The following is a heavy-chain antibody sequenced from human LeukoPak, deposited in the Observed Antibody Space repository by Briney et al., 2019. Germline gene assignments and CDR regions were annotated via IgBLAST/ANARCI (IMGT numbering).Heavy chain of an antibody. J-gene: IGHJ5*02. V-gene: IGHV3-30*18. CDR1: GFTFSSYG. CDR3: AKDSSPPAANGGFDP. CDR2: ISYDGSNK. Sequence: GGSLRLSCAASGFTFSSYGMHWVRQAPGKGLEWVAVISYDGSNKYYADSVKGRFTISRDNSKNTLYLQMNSLRAEDTAVYYCAKDSSPPAANGGFDPWGQGTLVTVSS. D-gene: IGHD2-2*01.